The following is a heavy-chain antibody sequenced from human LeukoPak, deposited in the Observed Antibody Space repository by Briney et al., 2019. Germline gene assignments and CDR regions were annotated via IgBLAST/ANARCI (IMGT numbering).Heavy chain of an antibody. CDR3: AKDSLADIDY. CDR2: IRHDGSIK. D-gene: IGHD3-16*01. J-gene: IGHJ4*02. CDR1: GFIFSTYG. V-gene: IGHV3-30*02. Sequence: GGSLRLSCAASGFIFSTYGMYWVRQAPGEGLEWVAFIRHDGSIKNYAGSVKGRSTISRDNSKNTLYLQMNSLRAEDTAVYYCAKDSLADIDYWGQGTLVTVSS.